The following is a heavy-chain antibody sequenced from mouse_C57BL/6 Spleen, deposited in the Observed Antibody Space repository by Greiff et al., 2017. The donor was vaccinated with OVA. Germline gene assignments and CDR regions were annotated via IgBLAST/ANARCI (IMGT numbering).Heavy chain of an antibody. CDR1: GYTFTSYW. V-gene: IGHV1-61*01. CDR2: IYPSDSET. J-gene: IGHJ2*01. CDR3: AREGGILRFDY. Sequence: VQLQQPGAELVRPGSSVKLSCKASGYTFTSYWMDWVKQRPGQGLEWIGNIYPSDSETHYNQKFKDKATLTVDKSSSTAYMQLSSLTSEDSAVYYCAREGGILRFDYWGQGTTLTVSS. D-gene: IGHD2-12*01.